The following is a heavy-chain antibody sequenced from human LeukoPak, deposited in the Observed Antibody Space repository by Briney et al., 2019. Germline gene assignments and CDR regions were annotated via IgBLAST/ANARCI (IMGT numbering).Heavy chain of an antibody. CDR2: ITATSTSI. V-gene: IGHV3-21*06. Sequence: GGSLRLSCTVSGFTFSTYTMNWVRQAPGKGLEWVSPITATSTSIYYADSVKGRFTISRDNAKNSLFLQMSSLRADDTAVYFCAKERPHGMDVWGQGTTVTVSS. J-gene: IGHJ6*02. CDR3: AKERPHGMDV. D-gene: IGHD6-6*01. CDR1: GFTFSTYT.